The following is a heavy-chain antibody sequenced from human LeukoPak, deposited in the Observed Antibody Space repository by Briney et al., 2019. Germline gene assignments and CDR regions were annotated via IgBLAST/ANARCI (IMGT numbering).Heavy chain of an antibody. CDR2: ISGSGSTI. V-gene: IGHV3-48*03. J-gene: IGHJ4*02. D-gene: IGHD6-13*01. Sequence: PGGSLRLSCAASGFTFSSYEMNWVRQAPGKGLEWVSYISGSGSTIYYADSVKGRFTISRDNAKNSLYLQMNSLRAEDTAVYYCARAAIAAAGGIDYWGQGTLVTVSS. CDR1: GFTFSSYE. CDR3: ARAAIAAAGGIDY.